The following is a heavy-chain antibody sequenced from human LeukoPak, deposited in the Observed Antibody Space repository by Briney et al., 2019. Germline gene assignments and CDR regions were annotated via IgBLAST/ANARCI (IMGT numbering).Heavy chain of an antibody. J-gene: IGHJ5*02. CDR1: QFTFTSYS. CDR3: AKQTYYDILTGYYSWFDP. CDR2: ISGSGGST. D-gene: IGHD3-9*01. V-gene: IGHV3-23*01. Sequence: GGSLRLSCAASQFTFTSYSMTWVRQAPGKGLEWVSAISGSGGSTYYADSVKGRFTISRDNSKNTLYLQMNSLRAEDTAVYYCAKQTYYDILTGYYSWFDPWGQGTLVTVSS.